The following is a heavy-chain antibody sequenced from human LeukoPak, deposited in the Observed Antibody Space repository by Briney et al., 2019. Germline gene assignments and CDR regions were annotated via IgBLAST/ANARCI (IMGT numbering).Heavy chain of an antibody. CDR1: GGSISSYY. CDR2: IYYSGRN. CDR3: ARGPYSSGWYYLRPFDY. J-gene: IGHJ4*02. Sequence: KASETLSLTCTVSGGSISSYYWSWLRQPPGKGLEWIGYIYYSGRNNYNPSLKSRVTISVDTSKNQFSLKLSSVTAADTAVYYCARGPYSSGWYYLRPFDYWGQGTLVAVSS. D-gene: IGHD6-19*01. V-gene: IGHV4-59*12.